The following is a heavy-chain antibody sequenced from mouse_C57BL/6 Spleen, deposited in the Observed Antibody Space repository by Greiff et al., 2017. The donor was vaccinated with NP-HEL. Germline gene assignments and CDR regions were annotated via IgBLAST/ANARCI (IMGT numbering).Heavy chain of an antibody. CDR2: FHPYNDDT. V-gene: IGHV1-47*01. Sequence: VMLVESGAELVKPGASVKMSCKASGYTFTTYPIEWMKQNHGKSLEWIGNFHPYNDDTKYNEKFKGKATLTVEKSSSTVYLELSRLTSDDSAVYYCAITTVVDYAMDYWGQGTSVTVSS. J-gene: IGHJ4*01. D-gene: IGHD1-1*01. CDR1: GYTFTTYP. CDR3: AITTVVDYAMDY.